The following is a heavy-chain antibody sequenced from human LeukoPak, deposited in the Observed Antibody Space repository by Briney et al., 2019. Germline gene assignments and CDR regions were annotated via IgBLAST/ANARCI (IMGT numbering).Heavy chain of an antibody. V-gene: IGHV1-2*02. D-gene: IGHD2-2*03. CDR1: GYTFTGYY. J-gene: IGHJ4*02. Sequence: ASVKVSCKASGYTFTGYYMHWVRQAPGQGLEWTGWINPNSGGTNYAQKFQGRVTMTRDTSISTAYMELSRLRSDDTAVYYCARDGYCSSTSCSGPADYWGQGTLVTVSS. CDR3: ARDGYCSSTSCSGPADY. CDR2: INPNSGGT.